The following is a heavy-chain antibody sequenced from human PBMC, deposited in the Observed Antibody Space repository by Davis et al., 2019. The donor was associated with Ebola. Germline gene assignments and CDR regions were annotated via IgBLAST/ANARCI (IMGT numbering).Heavy chain of an antibody. J-gene: IGHJ4*02. D-gene: IGHD6-13*01. CDR3: ARGQQLVDYFDY. V-gene: IGHV1-18*01. CDR1: GYTFTSYG. Sequence: ASVNVSCKASGYTFTSYGIRWVRQAPGQGLEWMGWISAYNGNTNYAQKLQGRVTMTTDTSTSTAYMELKSLRSDDTAVYYCARGQQLVDYFDYWGQGTLVTVSS. CDR2: ISAYNGNT.